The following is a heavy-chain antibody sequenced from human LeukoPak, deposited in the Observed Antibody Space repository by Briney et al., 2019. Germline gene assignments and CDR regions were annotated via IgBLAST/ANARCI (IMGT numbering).Heavy chain of an antibody. V-gene: IGHV1-2*02. CDR3: ARDPDYFKIAAAGHEGY. Sequence: ASVKVSCKASGYTFTGYYTHWVRQAPGQGLEWMGWINPNSGGTNYAQKFQGRVTMTRDTSISTAYMELSRLRSDDTAVYYCARDPDYFKIAAAGHEGYWGQGTLVTVSS. D-gene: IGHD6-13*01. J-gene: IGHJ4*02. CDR2: INPNSGGT. CDR1: GYTFTGYY.